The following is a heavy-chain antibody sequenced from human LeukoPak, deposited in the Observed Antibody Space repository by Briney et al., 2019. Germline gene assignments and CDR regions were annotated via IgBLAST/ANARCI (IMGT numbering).Heavy chain of an antibody. Sequence: KSSETLSLTCAVYGGSFSGYYWSWIRQPPGKGLEWIGEINHSGSTNYNPSLKSRVTISVDTSKNQFSLELSSVTAADTAVYYCAREGYYGSGRLTDFWGQGTLVTVSS. CDR2: INHSGST. CDR3: AREGYYGSGRLTDF. V-gene: IGHV4-34*01. D-gene: IGHD3-10*01. J-gene: IGHJ4*02. CDR1: GGSFSGYY.